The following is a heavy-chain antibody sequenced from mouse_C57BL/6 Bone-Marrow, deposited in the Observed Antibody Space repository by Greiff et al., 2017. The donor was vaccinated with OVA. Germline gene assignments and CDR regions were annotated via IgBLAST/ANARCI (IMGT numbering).Heavy chain of an antibody. J-gene: IGHJ3*01. CDR2: IYPGDGDT. CDR1: GYAFSSSW. D-gene: IGHD2-1*01. V-gene: IGHV1-82*01. CDR3: ARSGGNYGFAY. Sequence: VHLVESGPELVKPGASVKISCKASGYAFSSSWMNWVKQRPGKGLEWIGRIYPGDGDTNYNGKFKGKATLTADKSSSTAYMQLSSLTSEDSAVYFCARSGGNYGFAYWGQGTLVTVSA.